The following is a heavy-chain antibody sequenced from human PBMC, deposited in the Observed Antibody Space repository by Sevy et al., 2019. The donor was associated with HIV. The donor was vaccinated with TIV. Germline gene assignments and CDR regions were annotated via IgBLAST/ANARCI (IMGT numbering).Heavy chain of an antibody. J-gene: IGHJ3*02. CDR3: ARERSYYYDSSATGAFDI. Sequence: ASVKVSCKASGGTFSSYAISWVRQAPGQGLEWMGGIIPIFGTANYAQKFQGRVTITADESTSTAYMELSSLRSEDTAVYYCARERSYYYDSSATGAFDIWGQGTMVTVSS. V-gene: IGHV1-69*13. CDR1: GGTFSSYA. CDR2: IIPIFGTA. D-gene: IGHD3-22*01.